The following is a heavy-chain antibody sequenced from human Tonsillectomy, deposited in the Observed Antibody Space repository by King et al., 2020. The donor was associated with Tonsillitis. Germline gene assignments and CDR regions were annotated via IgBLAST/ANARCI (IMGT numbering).Heavy chain of an antibody. CDR3: ATLGRLLPQCAFDI. Sequence: QLVQSGAEVKKPGESLKISCKGSGSSLSTSWIGWVRQVPGKGLEWMGIIYPSDSDTKYRASFQGQVTISADRSITTAYLQWSSLKASDTAMYYCATLGRLLPQCAFDIWGRGTMVSVSS. CDR2: IYPSDSDT. CDR1: GSSLSTSW. D-gene: IGHD3-22*01. J-gene: IGHJ3*02. V-gene: IGHV5-51*01.